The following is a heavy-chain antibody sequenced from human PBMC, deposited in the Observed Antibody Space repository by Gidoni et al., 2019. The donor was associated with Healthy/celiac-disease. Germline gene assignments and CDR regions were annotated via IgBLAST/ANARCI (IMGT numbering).Heavy chain of an antibody. Sequence: EVQLVESGGGLVQPGGSLRLSCAASGFTFSSYSMNWVRQAPGKGLEWVSYISSSSSTIYYADSVKGRFTISRDNAKNSLYLQMNSLRAEDTAVYYCAREKLSYDFWSGYPPYYYGMDVWGQGTTVTVSS. D-gene: IGHD3-3*01. V-gene: IGHV3-48*01. CDR2: ISSSSSTI. CDR1: GFTFSSYS. J-gene: IGHJ6*02. CDR3: AREKLSYDFWSGYPPYYYGMDV.